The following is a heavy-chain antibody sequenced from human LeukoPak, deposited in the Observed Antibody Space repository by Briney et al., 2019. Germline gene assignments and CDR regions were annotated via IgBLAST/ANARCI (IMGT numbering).Heavy chain of an antibody. J-gene: IGHJ4*02. CDR2: ISYDGSNK. CDR3: ARDRGSGWLQFDY. CDR1: GFTFSSYG. V-gene: IGHV3-30*03. D-gene: IGHD6-19*01. Sequence: GGSLRLSCAASGFTFSSYGMHWVRQAPGKGLEWVAVISYDGSNKYYADSVKGRFTISRDNSKNTLYLQMNSLRAEDTAVYYCARDRGSGWLQFDYWGQGTLVTVSS.